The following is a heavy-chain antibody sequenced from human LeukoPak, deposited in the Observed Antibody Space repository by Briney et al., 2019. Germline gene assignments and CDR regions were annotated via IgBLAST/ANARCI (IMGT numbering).Heavy chain of an antibody. D-gene: IGHD4-17*01. Sequence: ASVKVSCKASGYTFTDYFMHWVRQAPGQGLEWMARINPNSGGTNYAQKFQGRVTMTRDTSISTAYMELSRLTSDDTAVYYCARRMTTVSANWFDPWGQGTLVTVSS. CDR2: INPNSGGT. CDR1: GYTFTDYF. CDR3: ARRMTTVSANWFDP. J-gene: IGHJ5*02. V-gene: IGHV1-2*06.